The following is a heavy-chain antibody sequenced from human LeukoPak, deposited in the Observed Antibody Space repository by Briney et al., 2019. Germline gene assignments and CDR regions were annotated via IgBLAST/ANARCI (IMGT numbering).Heavy chain of an antibody. CDR2: IHYSGAT. D-gene: IGHD3-16*01. CDR3: ATLRGASSAGFDS. V-gene: IGHV4-59*08. CDR1: GGSISYDY. J-gene: IGHJ4*02. Sequence: SETLSLTCTVSGGSISYDYWSWIRQSPGKRLEWIGYIHYSGATNYSPSLKSRVTISVDTSKNQFSLKLSSVTAADTALYYCATLRGASSAGFDSWGQGALVTGFS.